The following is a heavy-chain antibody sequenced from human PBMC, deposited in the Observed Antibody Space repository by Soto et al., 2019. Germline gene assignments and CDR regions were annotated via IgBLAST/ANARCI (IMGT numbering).Heavy chain of an antibody. J-gene: IGHJ6*03. CDR3: VKCPLRDLYYYYMDV. CDR2: LSGSGGNI. V-gene: IGHV3-23*01. D-gene: IGHD4-17*01. CDR1: GFTFSNFA. Sequence: EVQLLESGGGLVQPGGSLRLSCAVSGFTFSNFAMSWVRQAPGKALEWVSALSGSGGNIYYADSVKGRFTISRDNSKNTLYLQMNSLSAEDTAVYYCVKCPLRDLYYYYMDVWGKGTTVSVSS.